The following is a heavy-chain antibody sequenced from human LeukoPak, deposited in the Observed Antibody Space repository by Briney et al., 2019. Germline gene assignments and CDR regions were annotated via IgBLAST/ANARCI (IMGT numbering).Heavy chain of an antibody. CDR1: GGSISSYY. J-gene: IGHJ4*02. Sequence: SGTLSLTCTVSGGSISSYYWSWIRQPPGKGLEWIGYIYTSGSTNYNPSLKSRVTISVDTSKNQFSLKLSSVTAADTAVYYCAREYNYYFDYWGQGTLVTVSS. D-gene: IGHD1-20*01. CDR2: IYTSGST. CDR3: AREYNYYFDY. V-gene: IGHV4-4*09.